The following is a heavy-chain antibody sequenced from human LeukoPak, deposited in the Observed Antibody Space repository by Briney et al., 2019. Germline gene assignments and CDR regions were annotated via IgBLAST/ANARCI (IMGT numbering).Heavy chain of an antibody. CDR1: GGSISSYY. Sequence: PSETLSLTCAVSGGSISSYYWSRIRQPPGKGLEWIGYIYYSGTTNFNPSLKSRVTISVDPSKNQFPLKLSSVTAADTAVYYCARGNILLWFGEFAGRNWFDPWGQGTLVTVSS. D-gene: IGHD3-10*01. V-gene: IGHV4-59*12. J-gene: IGHJ5*02. CDR3: ARGNILLWFGEFAGRNWFDP. CDR2: IYYSGTT.